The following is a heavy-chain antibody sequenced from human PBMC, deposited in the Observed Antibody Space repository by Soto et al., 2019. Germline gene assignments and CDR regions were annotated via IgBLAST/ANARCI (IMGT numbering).Heavy chain of an antibody. Sequence: QEQLVQSGAEVKKPGSSVKVSCKASGGLFSSYPISWVRQVPGQGLEWMGGIIPVFQTAYYTKRFQGSVTITADDSTNTAYMELSSLRSEDTALYYCARGGSGYTWFNEFWGQGTLVTVSS. CDR3: ARGGSGYTWFNEF. CDR2: IIPVFQTA. CDR1: GGLFSSYP. J-gene: IGHJ4*02. D-gene: IGHD3-22*01. V-gene: IGHV1-69*01.